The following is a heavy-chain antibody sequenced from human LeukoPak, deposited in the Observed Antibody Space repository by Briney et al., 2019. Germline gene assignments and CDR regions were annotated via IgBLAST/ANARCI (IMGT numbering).Heavy chain of an antibody. Sequence: GGSLRLSCAASGFTFSSYSMNWVRQAPGKGLEWVSGISGSGGNTYFADSVKGRFTISRDNSKNTLYLQMNSLRAEDTAVYYCAKGPWLAYPYYFDYWGQGTLVTVSS. CDR1: GFTFSSYS. V-gene: IGHV3-23*01. CDR3: AKGPWLAYPYYFDY. J-gene: IGHJ4*02. D-gene: IGHD6-19*01. CDR2: ISGSGGNT.